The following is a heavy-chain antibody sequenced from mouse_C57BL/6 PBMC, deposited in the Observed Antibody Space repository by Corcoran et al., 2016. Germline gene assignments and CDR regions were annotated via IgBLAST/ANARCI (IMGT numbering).Heavy chain of an antibody. CDR1: GYTFTDYY. CDR3: ARSWITLGYFDV. CDR2: INPNNGGT. Sequence: EVQLQQSGPELVKPGASVKISCKASGYTFTDYYMNWVKQSHGKSLEWIGDINPNNGGTSYNQKFKGKATLTVDKSSSTAYMELRSLTSEDSAVYYCARSWITLGYFDVWGTGTTVTVSS. D-gene: IGHD1-1*02. J-gene: IGHJ1*03. V-gene: IGHV1-26*01.